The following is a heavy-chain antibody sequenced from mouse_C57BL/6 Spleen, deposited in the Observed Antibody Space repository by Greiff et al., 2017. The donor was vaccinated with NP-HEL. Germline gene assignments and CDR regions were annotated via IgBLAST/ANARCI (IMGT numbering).Heavy chain of an antibody. D-gene: IGHD6-1*01. CDR2: IRSKSNNYAT. V-gene: IGHV10-1*01. CDR1: GFSFNTYA. CDR3: VSPSTMDY. Sequence: EVQVVESGGGLVQPKGSLKLSCAASGFSFNTYAMNWVRQAPGKGLEWVARIRSKSNNYATYYADSVKDRFTISRNDSESMLYLQMNNLTAEDTAMYYCVSPSTMDYWGQGTSVTVSS. J-gene: IGHJ4*01.